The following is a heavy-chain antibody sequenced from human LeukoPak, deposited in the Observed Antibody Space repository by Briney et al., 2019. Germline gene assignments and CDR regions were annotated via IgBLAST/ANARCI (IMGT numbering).Heavy chain of an antibody. D-gene: IGHD2-21*02. Sequence: GGSLRLSCAASGFTFSSYWMHWVRQAPGKGLVWVSRINSDGSSTSYADSVEGRFTISRDNAKNTLYLQMNSLRAEDTAVYYCARVVATAPRPDDAFDIWGQGTMVTVSS. CDR2: INSDGSST. CDR3: ARVVATAPRPDDAFDI. V-gene: IGHV3-74*01. CDR1: GFTFSSYW. J-gene: IGHJ3*02.